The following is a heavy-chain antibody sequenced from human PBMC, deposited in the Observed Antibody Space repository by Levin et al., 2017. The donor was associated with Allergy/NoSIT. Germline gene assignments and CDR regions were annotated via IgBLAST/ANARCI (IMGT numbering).Heavy chain of an antibody. J-gene: IGHJ4*02. Sequence: GGSLRLSCAASGFTFSNAWMSWVRQAPGKGLEWVGRIKSKTDGGTTDYAAPVKGRFTISRDDSKNTLYLQMNGLKIEDTAVYYCTTDPKPYCSSTTCYSIRADYWGQGTLVTVSS. CDR3: TTDPKPYCSSTTCYSIRADY. CDR1: GFTFSNAW. D-gene: IGHD2-2*01. CDR2: IKSKTDGGTT. V-gene: IGHV3-15*01.